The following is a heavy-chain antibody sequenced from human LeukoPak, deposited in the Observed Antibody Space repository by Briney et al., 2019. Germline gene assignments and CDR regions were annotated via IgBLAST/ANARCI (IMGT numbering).Heavy chain of an antibody. CDR2: ISGSGGST. J-gene: IGHJ6*02. D-gene: IGHD3-9*01. V-gene: IGHV3-23*01. CDR1: GFTFSSYA. Sequence: GGSLRLSCAASGFTFSSYAMSWVRQAPGKGLEWVSAISGSGGSTYYADSVKGRFTISRDNSKNTLYLQMNSLRAEDTAVHYCAKGRYFDWLDYYGMDVWGQGTTVTVSS. CDR3: AKGRYFDWLDYYGMDV.